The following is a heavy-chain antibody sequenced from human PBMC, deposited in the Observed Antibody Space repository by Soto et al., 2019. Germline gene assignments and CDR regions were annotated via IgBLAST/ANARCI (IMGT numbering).Heavy chain of an antibody. D-gene: IGHD7-27*01. J-gene: IGHJ4*02. V-gene: IGHV4-59*11. CDR1: GGSINNHY. CDR3: ARANWYSEY. Sequence: QVHLQESGPGLVKPSETLSLTCSVSGGSINNHYWSWIRQPPGKGLEWIGYVYYTGSTNYNPSLKRRVTMSVDTSQNQFSLHLTSLTAADTAIYYCARANWYSEYWGQGTLVTVSS. CDR2: VYYTGST.